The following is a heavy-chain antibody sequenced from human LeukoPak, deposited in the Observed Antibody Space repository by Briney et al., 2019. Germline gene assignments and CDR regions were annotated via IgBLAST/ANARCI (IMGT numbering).Heavy chain of an antibody. D-gene: IGHD4-23*01. Sequence: SQTLSLTCTVSGDSINSGAYYWTWIRQPAGKGLKWIGRIYTSGRTNYSPSLNSRVTISIDTSKNQFSLKLSSVTAADAAVYFCARRGADYGGNSGIDYWGQGTLVTVSS. V-gene: IGHV4-61*02. J-gene: IGHJ4*02. CDR3: ARRGADYGGNSGIDY. CDR1: GDSINSGAYY. CDR2: IYTSGRT.